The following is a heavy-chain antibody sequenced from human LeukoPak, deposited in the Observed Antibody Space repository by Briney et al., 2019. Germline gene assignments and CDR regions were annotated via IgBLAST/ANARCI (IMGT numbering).Heavy chain of an antibody. Sequence: PGGSLRLSCTVSGFTLSSYEMSWIRQAPGKGLEWVSSIDYSGGSSYYADSVKGRFTISRDDSKNTLYLQLNSLRAEDTAVYYCAKDSHWILFDDWGQGTLVTVSS. CDR2: IDYSGGSS. CDR3: AKDSHWILFDD. CDR1: GFTLSSYE. J-gene: IGHJ4*02. V-gene: IGHV3-23*01. D-gene: IGHD2-2*03.